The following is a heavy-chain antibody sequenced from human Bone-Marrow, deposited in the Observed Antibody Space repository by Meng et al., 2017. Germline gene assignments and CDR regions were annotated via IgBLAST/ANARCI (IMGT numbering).Heavy chain of an antibody. V-gene: IGHV4-34*01. J-gene: IGHJ2*01. CDR2: INHSGST. CDR1: GGSFSGYY. Sequence: SETLSLTCAAYGGSFSGYYWSWIRQPPGKGLEWIGEINHSGSTNYNPSLKSRVTISVDTSKNQFSLKLSSVTAADTAVYYCARRFSAKYYYDSSGSYFDLWGRGTLVTVSS. D-gene: IGHD3-22*01. CDR3: ARRFSAKYYYDSSGSYFDL.